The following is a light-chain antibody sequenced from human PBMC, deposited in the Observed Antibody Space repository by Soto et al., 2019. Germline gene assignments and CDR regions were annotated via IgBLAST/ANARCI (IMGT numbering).Light chain of an antibody. CDR1: QSVRNN. Sequence: EIVMTQSPVTLSVSPGEGATLFCRASQSVRNNLAWYQQKPGLAPRLLIYAVSTRATGVPARFSGSGSGTDFTLTISSLQSEDFAVYYCQQYNNWPRTFGQGTKVDIK. CDR3: QQYNNWPRT. V-gene: IGKV3-15*01. J-gene: IGKJ1*01. CDR2: AVS.